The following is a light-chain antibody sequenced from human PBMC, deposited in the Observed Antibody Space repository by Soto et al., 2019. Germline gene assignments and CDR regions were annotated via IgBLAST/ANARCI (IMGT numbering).Light chain of an antibody. Sequence: QSALTQPRSVSGSPGQSVTISCTGTSSDVGGYDYVSWYQQHPGKAPKLMIYDVSQRPSGVPDRFSGSKSGSTASLTISGLQAEDEADYYCCSYAVIYTPPVVFGGGTQLTVL. V-gene: IGLV2-11*01. CDR3: CSYAVIYTPPVV. CDR1: SSDVGGYDY. CDR2: DVS. J-gene: IGLJ2*01.